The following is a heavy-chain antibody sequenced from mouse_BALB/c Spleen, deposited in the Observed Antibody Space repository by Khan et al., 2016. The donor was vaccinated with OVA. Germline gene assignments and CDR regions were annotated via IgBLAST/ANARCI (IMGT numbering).Heavy chain of an antibody. V-gene: IGHV2-9*02. D-gene: IGHD1-3*01. J-gene: IGHJ2*01. CDR2: IWAGGST. Sequence: VKLVESGPGLVAPSQSLSITCTVSGFSLTSYGVHWVRQPPGKGLEWLGVIWAGGSTNYNSAHMSRLSISKENSKSQVFLQMNSLQTDDTAMYSCARLEDIWGQGTTLTVSS. CDR3: ARLEDI. CDR1: GFSLTSYG.